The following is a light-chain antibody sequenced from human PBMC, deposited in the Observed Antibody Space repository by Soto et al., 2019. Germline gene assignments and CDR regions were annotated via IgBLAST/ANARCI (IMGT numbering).Light chain of an antibody. CDR3: QQYNSYSS. CDR1: QSITTY. CDR2: DAS. J-gene: IGKJ1*01. Sequence: IQMTQSPSSLSASVGDRVTITFRASQSITTYLNWYQHKPGKAPKLLIYDASSLESGVPSRFSGSGSGTEFTLTISSLQPDDFATYYCQQYNSYSSFGQGTKVDIK. V-gene: IGKV1-5*01.